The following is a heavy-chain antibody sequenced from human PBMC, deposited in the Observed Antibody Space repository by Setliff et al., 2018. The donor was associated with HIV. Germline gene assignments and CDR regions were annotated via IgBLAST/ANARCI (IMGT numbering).Heavy chain of an antibody. D-gene: IGHD3-10*01. J-gene: IGHJ3*01. V-gene: IGHV1-8*01. CDR3: ARGDYRHYNSFEV. CDR2: MNPHSGNT. CDR1: GYSFPDYD. Sequence: ASVKVSCKASGYSFPDYDINWVRQAPGQGPEWMGWMNPHSGNTANAQNFQGRVTMTRNTSMRTAYMELSNLTSEDKGVYFCARGDYRHYNSFEVWGQGTMVTVSS.